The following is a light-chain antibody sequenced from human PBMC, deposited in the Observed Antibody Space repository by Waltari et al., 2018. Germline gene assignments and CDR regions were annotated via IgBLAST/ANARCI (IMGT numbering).Light chain of an antibody. J-gene: IGLJ3*02. CDR2: EAS. Sequence: QSALTQPASVSGSPGPSITISCTGTSSDVGSYNLFSWYQQHPGKAPKLMIYEASKRPSGVSNRFSGSKSGNTASLTISGLQAEDEADYYCSSYTSSSTLVFGGGTKLTVL. CDR1: SSDVGSYNL. V-gene: IGLV2-23*01. CDR3: SSYTSSSTLV.